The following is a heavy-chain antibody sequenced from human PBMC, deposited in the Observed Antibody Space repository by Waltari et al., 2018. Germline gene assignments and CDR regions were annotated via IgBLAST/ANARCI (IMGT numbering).Heavy chain of an antibody. D-gene: IGHD2-21*01. CDR1: GGSFSGHY. J-gene: IGHJ4*02. Sequence: QVQLQQWGARLLKPSETLSLTCAVSGGSFSGHYWAWIRQAPGKGLEWSGEINHRGNINHNPSLKSRVTISVDTSKRQFSLSLNSVTAADTAVYYCARNSRDGYRLPGIIAYWGQGSLVTVSS. CDR2: INHRGNI. V-gene: IGHV4-34*02. CDR3: ARNSRDGYRLPGIIAY.